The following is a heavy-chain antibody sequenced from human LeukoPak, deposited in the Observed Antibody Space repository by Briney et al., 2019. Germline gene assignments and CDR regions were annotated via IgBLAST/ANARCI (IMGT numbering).Heavy chain of an antibody. J-gene: IGHJ6*03. CDR2: ISAYNGNT. D-gene: IGHD6-6*01. CDR3: ARTILAARNPDYYYMDV. V-gene: IGHV1-18*01. Sequence: ASVKVSCKASGYTFTSYGISWARQAPGQGLEWMGWISAYNGNTNYAQKLQGRVTMTTDTSTSTAYMELRSLRSDDTAVYYCARTILAARNPDYYYMDVWGKGTTVTISS. CDR1: GYTFTSYG.